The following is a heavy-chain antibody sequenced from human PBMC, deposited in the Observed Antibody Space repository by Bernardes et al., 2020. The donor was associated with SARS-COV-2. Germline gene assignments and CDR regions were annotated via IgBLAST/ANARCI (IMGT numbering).Heavy chain of an antibody. CDR3: ARDLLGHYYEPFGI. CDR1: GSTFITYG. J-gene: IGHJ3*02. CDR2: FSGSGGNT. V-gene: IGHV3-23*01. Sequence: GGSLRLSCSASGSTFITYGMTWVRRAPGKGLEWVSGFSGSGGNTYYADSVKGRFTISRDNSKNTLYLQMNSLRADDTAVYYCARDLLGHYYEPFGIWGQGTMVTVSS. D-gene: IGHD3-22*01.